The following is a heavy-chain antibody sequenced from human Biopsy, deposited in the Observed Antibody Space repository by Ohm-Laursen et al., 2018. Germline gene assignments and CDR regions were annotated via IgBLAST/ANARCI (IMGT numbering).Heavy chain of an antibody. V-gene: IGHV1-18*01. D-gene: IGHD4-17*01. CDR3: AIFEGHSDDNLDYEHYGMDV. CDR2: ISAYTGNT. Sequence: ASVKVSCKASGYSFNSYGISWVRQAPGQGLEWMGWISAYTGNTDYAQKFQDRLTMTRDTSTSTVHMELKSLKSEDTAVYYCAIFEGHSDDNLDYEHYGMDVWGQGTTVTVSS. J-gene: IGHJ6*02. CDR1: GYSFNSYG.